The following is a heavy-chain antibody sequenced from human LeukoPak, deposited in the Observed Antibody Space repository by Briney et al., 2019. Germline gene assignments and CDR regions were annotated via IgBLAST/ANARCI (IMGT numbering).Heavy chain of an antibody. V-gene: IGHV3-64*01. CDR2: ISSNGGST. CDR1: GFTFSSYA. Sequence: GGSLRLSCAASGFTFSSYAMHWVRQAPGKGLEYVSAISSNGGSTYYANSVKGGFTISRDNSKNTLYLQMGSLRAEDMAVYYCATTKARGFDYWGQGTLVTVSS. CDR3: ATTKARGFDY. D-gene: IGHD6-6*01. J-gene: IGHJ4*02.